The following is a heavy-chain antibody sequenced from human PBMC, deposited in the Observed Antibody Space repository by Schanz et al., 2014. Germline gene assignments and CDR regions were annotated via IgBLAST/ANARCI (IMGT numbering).Heavy chain of an antibody. CDR1: GLPFSSYG. CDR3: AKDQLANYRGSGYNWFDP. V-gene: IGHV3-30*02. Sequence: QVQLVESGGGGVQPGGPRRLSWAPPGLPFSSYGMHWVRQAPGKGLEWVTFIRFDGSDKYYVDSVKGRFSVSRDNSKNTLYLQMNSLRADDTAVYYCAKDQLANYRGSGYNWFDPWGQGTLVTVSS. D-gene: IGHD3-10*01. CDR2: IRFDGSDK. J-gene: IGHJ5*02.